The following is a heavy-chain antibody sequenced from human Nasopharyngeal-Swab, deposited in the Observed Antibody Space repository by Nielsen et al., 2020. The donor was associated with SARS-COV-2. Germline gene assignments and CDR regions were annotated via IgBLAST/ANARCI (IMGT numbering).Heavy chain of an antibody. J-gene: IGHJ6*02. CDR1: GFTFSSYA. V-gene: IGHV3-23*01. CDR2: ISGSGGST. Sequence: GESLKISCAASGFTFSSYAMSWVRQAPGKGLEWVSVISGSGGSTYYADSVKGRFTISRDNSKNTLYLQMNSLRAEDTAVYYCAKGREVFGGEQWLEIYYYYYYGMDVWGQGTTVTVSS. D-gene: IGHD6-19*01. CDR3: AKGREVFGGEQWLEIYYYYYYGMDV.